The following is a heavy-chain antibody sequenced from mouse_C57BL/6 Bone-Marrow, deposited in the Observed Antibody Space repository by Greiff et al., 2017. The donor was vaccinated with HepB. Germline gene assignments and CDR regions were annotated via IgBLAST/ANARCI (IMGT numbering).Heavy chain of an antibody. Sequence: EVQGVESGGGLVQPGGSLSLSCAASGFTFTDYYMSWVRQPPGKALEWLGFIRNKANGYTTEYSASVKGRFTISRDNSQRILYLQMNALRAEDSSTYYCARGSYNFDVWGTGTTVTVSS. CDR3: ARGSYNFDV. V-gene: IGHV7-3*01. CDR1: GFTFTDYY. J-gene: IGHJ1*03. D-gene: IGHD1-1*02. CDR2: IRNKANGYTT.